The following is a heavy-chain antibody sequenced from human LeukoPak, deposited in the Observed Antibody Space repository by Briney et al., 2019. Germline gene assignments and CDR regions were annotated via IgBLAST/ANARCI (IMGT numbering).Heavy chain of an antibody. J-gene: IGHJ4*02. D-gene: IGHD2-21*01. CDR3: ARHIEAATALHY. CDR1: GFTFSDYY. Sequence: VGSLRLSCAASGFTFSDYYMSWIRQAPGKGLEWISYITSSGSTIYYTDSVKGRFTVSRDNAKNSLYLQMNSLRAEDTAVYFCARHIEAATALHYWGQGTLVTVSS. CDR2: ITSSGSTI. V-gene: IGHV3-11*01.